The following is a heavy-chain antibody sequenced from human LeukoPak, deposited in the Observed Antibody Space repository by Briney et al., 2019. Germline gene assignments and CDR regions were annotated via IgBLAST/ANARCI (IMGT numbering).Heavy chain of an antibody. D-gene: IGHD1-14*01. CDR3: ARRDNHPYYYYYMDV. V-gene: IGHV3-7*01. J-gene: IGHJ6*03. Sequence: GGSLRLSCAASGFTFSSYWMSWVRQAPGKGLEWVANIKQDGSEKYYVDSVKGRFTISRDNAKNSLYLQMNSLRAEDTAVYYCARRDNHPYYYYYMDVWGKGTTVTISS. CDR1: GFTFSSYW. CDR2: IKQDGSEK.